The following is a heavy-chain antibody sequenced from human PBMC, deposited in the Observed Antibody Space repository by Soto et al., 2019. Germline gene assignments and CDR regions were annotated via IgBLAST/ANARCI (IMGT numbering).Heavy chain of an antibody. Sequence: EVQLVESGGGLAQPGRSLRLSCAASGFTFDDYAMHWVRQAPGKGLEWVSGISWNSGSIGYADSVKGRFTISRDNAKNSLYLQMNSLRAEDTALYYCAKDKQWLGRDDAFDIWGQGTMVTVSS. J-gene: IGHJ3*02. V-gene: IGHV3-9*01. CDR1: GFTFDDYA. CDR2: ISWNSGSI. D-gene: IGHD6-19*01. CDR3: AKDKQWLGRDDAFDI.